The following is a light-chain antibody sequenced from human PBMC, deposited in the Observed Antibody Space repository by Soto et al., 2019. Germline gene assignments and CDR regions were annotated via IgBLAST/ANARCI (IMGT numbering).Light chain of an antibody. CDR3: CSYAGNSEV. V-gene: IGLV2-23*02. J-gene: IGLJ1*01. CDR1: SGDVGGYNL. CDR2: EVT. Sequence: QSVVTQPASVSGAPGQSITLPCPGTSGDVGGYNLVSWYQQHPGKAPKLMIYEVTERPSGVSNRFSGSKSGNTASLTISGLQPDDEADYYCCSYAGNSEVFGTGNKVTVL.